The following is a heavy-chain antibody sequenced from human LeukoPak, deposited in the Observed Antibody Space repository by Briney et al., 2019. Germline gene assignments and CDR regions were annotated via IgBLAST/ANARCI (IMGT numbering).Heavy chain of an antibody. CDR3: AREKDRGYSGNDPFDD. J-gene: IGHJ4*02. CDR2: IYTSGST. V-gene: IGHV4-61*02. CDR1: GASINSGDYY. Sequence: PSETLSLTCTVSGASINSGDYYWSWIRQPAGKGLEWIGRIYTSGSTHYNPSLESRVTISIDTSKNQFSLKLSSVTAADTAVYYCAREKDRGYSGNDPFDDWGQGTLVTVSS. D-gene: IGHD5-12*01.